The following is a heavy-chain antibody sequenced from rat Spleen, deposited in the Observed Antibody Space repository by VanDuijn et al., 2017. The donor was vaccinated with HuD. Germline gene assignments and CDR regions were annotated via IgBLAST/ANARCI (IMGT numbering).Heavy chain of an antibody. V-gene: IGHV5-29*01. CDR2: ISYDGSST. CDR3: ARAPVNYPGVMDA. J-gene: IGHJ4*01. Sequence: EVQLVESDGGLVQPGRSLKLSCAASGFTFSDYYMAWVRQAPTKGLEWVATISYDGSSTYYRDSVKGRFTISRDNAKSTLYLQMDSLRSEDTATYYCARAPVNYPGVMDAWGQGASVTVSS. CDR1: GFTFSDYY. D-gene: IGHD1-4*01.